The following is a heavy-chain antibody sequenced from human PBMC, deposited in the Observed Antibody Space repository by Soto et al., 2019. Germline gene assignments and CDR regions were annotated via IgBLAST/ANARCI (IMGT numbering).Heavy chain of an antibody. CDR3: ARHCSSTSCPLDWFDP. CDR1: GGTFSSYA. V-gene: IGHV1-69*01. CDR2: IIPIFGTA. Sequence: QVQLVQSGAEVKKPGSSVKVSCKASGGTFSSYAISWVRQAPGQGLEWMGAIIPIFGTANYAQKFQGRVTITADESTSTAYMELSSLRSEDTAVHYCARHCSSTSCPLDWFDPWGQGTLVTVSS. J-gene: IGHJ5*02. D-gene: IGHD2-2*01.